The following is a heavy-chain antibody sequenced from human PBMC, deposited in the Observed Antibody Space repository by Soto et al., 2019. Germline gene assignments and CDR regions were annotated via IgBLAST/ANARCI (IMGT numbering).Heavy chain of an antibody. CDR3: ARGVVEQQLVQDYYYYYGMDV. CDR1: GGTFSSYA. V-gene: IGHV1-69*13. D-gene: IGHD6-13*01. CDR2: IIPIFGTA. J-gene: IGHJ6*02. Sequence: GASVKVSCKASGGTFSSYAISWVRQAPGQGLEWMGGIIPIFGTANYAQKFQGRVTITADASTSTAYMELSSLRSEDTAVYYCARGVVEQQLVQDYYYYYGMDVWGQGTTVTVSS.